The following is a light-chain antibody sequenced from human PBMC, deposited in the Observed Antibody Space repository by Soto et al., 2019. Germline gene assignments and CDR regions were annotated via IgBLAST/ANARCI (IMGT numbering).Light chain of an antibody. Sequence: EIVLTQSPATLSLSPGERATLSCRASQSVRNYLAWYQQKPGQAPRLLMYDTSNRATGIPARFSGSGSETDFTLTISSLEPEDFAVNYCQQHFPWPPITFGQGTRLEIK. CDR2: DTS. J-gene: IGKJ5*01. CDR3: QQHFPWPPIT. CDR1: QSVRNY. V-gene: IGKV3-11*01.